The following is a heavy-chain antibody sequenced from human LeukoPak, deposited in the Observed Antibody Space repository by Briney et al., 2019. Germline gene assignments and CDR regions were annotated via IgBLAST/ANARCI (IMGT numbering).Heavy chain of an antibody. CDR3: ARGHYYDLWHYFDY. J-gene: IGHJ4*02. CDR1: GFTFSSYE. D-gene: IGHD3-22*01. Sequence: TGGSLRLSCAASGFTFSSYEMNWVRQAPGKGLEWVSYISSSGSTIYYVDSVKGRFTISRDNAKNSLYLQMNSLRAEDTAVYYCARGHYYDLWHYFDYWGQGTLVTVSS. CDR2: ISSSGSTI. V-gene: IGHV3-48*03.